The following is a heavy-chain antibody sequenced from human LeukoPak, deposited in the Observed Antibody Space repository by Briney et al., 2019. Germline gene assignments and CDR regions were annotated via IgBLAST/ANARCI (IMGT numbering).Heavy chain of an antibody. J-gene: IGHJ4*02. CDR2: IYPGGSET. CDR3: ARASRDGYNPNFDH. CDR1: GYSFTNYW. D-gene: IGHD5-24*01. Sequence: GESLKISCKGSGYSFTNYWNAWVRQRPGKGLECMGIIYPGGSETRYDPSFQGQVTISADRSTSTAYLQWSSLRASDTAMYYCARASRDGYNPNFDHWGQGTLVTVSS. V-gene: IGHV5-51*01.